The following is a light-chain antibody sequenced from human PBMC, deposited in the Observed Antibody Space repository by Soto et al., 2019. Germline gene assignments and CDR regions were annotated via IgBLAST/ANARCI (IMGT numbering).Light chain of an antibody. V-gene: IGKV3-15*01. CDR2: DAS. CDR3: QQCRNWPLT. J-gene: IGKJ4*01. Sequence: EIVLTQSPDTLSVSPGEGANLSCRASQNVYNNLAWYQQRPGQPPRLLIYDASTRATGISARFSGSGYGTEFTLTISSLQSEDFAVYFCQQCRNWPLTFGGGTKVDIK. CDR1: QNVYNN.